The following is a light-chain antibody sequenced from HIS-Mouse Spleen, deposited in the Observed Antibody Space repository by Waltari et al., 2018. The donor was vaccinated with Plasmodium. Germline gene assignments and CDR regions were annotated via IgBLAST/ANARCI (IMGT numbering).Light chain of an antibody. CDR1: SSDVAGYNY. CDR3: SSYAGSNNLV. V-gene: IGLV2-8*01. CDR2: EVS. J-gene: IGLJ2*01. Sequence: QSALTQPPSASGSPGQSVTISCTGTSSDVAGYNYVSWYQQHPGTAPKLMIYEVSKRPSGVPDRFSGSKSGNTASLTVSGLQAEDEADYYCSSYAGSNNLVFGGGTKLTVL.